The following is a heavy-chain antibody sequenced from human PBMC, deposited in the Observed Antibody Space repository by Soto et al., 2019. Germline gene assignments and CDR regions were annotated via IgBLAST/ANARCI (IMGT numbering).Heavy chain of an antibody. CDR3: LKPNSGGLLYYGMEV. V-gene: IGHV3-23*01. D-gene: IGHD1-26*01. Sequence: GWSLRLSCAASGFTFSTIAMAWVRQAPGKGLEWVSSISPSGDYAYFADSVKGRFTMSRDNSKNTVYLQLDSLRVEDTATYYCLKPNSGGLLYYGMEVWGQGTTVTIS. CDR1: GFTFSTIA. J-gene: IGHJ6*02. CDR2: ISPSGDYA.